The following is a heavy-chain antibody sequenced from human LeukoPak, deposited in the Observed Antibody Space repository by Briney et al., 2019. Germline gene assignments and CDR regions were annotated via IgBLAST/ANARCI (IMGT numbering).Heavy chain of an antibody. CDR3: TTGYLWFGESYFDY. Sequence: PGGSLRLSCAASGFTFSNAWMSWVRQAPGKGLEWVGRIKSKTDGGTTDYAAPVKGRFTISRDDSKNTLYLQMNSLKTEDTAVYYCTTGYLWFGESYFDYWGQGTLVTVSS. D-gene: IGHD3-10*01. J-gene: IGHJ4*02. V-gene: IGHV3-15*01. CDR2: IKSKTDGGTT. CDR1: GFTFSNAW.